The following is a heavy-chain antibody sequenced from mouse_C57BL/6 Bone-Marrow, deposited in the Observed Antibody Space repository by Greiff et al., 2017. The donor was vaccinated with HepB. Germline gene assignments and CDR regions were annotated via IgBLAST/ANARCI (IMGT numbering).Heavy chain of an antibody. CDR2: IYPGDGDT. Sequence: VMLVESGPELVKPGASVKISCKASGYAFSSSWMNWVKQRPGKGLEWIGRIYPGDGDTNYNGKFKGKATLTADKSSSTAYMQLSSLTSEDSAVYFCARWGESRYFDYWGQGTTLTVSS. V-gene: IGHV1-82*01. CDR1: GYAFSSSW. J-gene: IGHJ2*01. CDR3: ARWGESRYFDY.